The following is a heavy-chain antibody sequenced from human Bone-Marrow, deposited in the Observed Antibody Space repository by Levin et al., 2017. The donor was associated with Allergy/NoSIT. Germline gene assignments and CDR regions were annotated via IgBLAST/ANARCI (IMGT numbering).Heavy chain of an antibody. CDR2: ITSSGDGT. V-gene: IGHV3-48*02. D-gene: IGHD3-22*01. Sequence: PGGSLRLSCAASGFTFRHYTMNWVRQAPGKGLEWVSCITSSGDGTYYADSVKGRFTISRDNAKNSLYPQLNRLRDEDTAMYYCARDPARGYYDSSGYSGDHWGQGTLVTVSS. CDR3: ARDPARGYYDSSGYSGDH. J-gene: IGHJ4*02. CDR1: GFTFRHYT.